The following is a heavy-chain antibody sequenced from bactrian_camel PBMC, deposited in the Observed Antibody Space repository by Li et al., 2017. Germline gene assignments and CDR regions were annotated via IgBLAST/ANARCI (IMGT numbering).Heavy chain of an antibody. Sequence: VQLVESGGGSVQAGGTLKLSCAASVHTSSMYCMGWFRQAAGKEREGLAAIVIRDGRTYTADAVKGRFTISQDNTKNTLFLQMNSLKPEDAAMYYCAADAQVVPGSSWFCLDHTLVTEYKYWGEGTQVTVS. CDR3: AADAQVVPGSSWFCLDHTLVTEYKY. CDR1: VHTSSMYC. CDR2: IVIRDGRT. V-gene: IGHV3S40*01. D-gene: IGHD1*01. J-gene: IGHJ4*01.